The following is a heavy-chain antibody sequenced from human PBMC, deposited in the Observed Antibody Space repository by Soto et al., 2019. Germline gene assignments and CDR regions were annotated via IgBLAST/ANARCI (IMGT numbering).Heavy chain of an antibody. CDR2: ISHSGTT. J-gene: IGHJ6*02. Sequence: SETLSLTGLVSGFPSSSTYSWGWIRQPPGKGLEWIGSISHSGTTSYSPSLTSRVSISVDTSKNQGSLKLTSVTAADTAVYFCARVTMVIRDSDHFGVDVWGQGTTVTVSS. V-gene: IGHV4-38-2*02. CDR1: GFPSSSTYS. D-gene: IGHD4-17*01. CDR3: ARVTMVIRDSDHFGVDV.